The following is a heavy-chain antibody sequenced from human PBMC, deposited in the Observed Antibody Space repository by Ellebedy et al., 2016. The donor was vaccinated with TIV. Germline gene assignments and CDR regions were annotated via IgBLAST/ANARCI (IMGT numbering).Heavy chain of an antibody. CDR1: GFTFSSYA. CDR3: IFPRLDN. CDR2: ISSNGGIT. V-gene: IGHV3-64D*06. D-gene: IGHD3-3*01. Sequence: GESLKISCSASGFTFSSYAIYWVRQAPGKGLEYVSLISSNGGITYYADSVTGRFSISRDNSKNTLYLQMSSLRPEDTAVYYCIFPRLDNWGQGTLVTVSS. J-gene: IGHJ4*02.